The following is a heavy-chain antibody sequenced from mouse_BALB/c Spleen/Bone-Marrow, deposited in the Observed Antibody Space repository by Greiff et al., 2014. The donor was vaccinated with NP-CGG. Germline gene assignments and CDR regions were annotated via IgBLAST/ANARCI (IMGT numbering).Heavy chain of an antibody. Sequence: VQRVESGPGLVAPSQCLSITCTVSGFSLTSYGVHWVRQPPGKGLEWLGVIWAGESTNYNSALMSRLSISKDNSKSQVFLKMNSLQTGDTAMYYCARVSSTMITTVFAYWGQGTLVTVSA. J-gene: IGHJ3*01. V-gene: IGHV2-9*02. CDR1: GFSLTSYG. CDR2: IWAGEST. CDR3: ARVSSTMITTVFAY. D-gene: IGHD2-4*01.